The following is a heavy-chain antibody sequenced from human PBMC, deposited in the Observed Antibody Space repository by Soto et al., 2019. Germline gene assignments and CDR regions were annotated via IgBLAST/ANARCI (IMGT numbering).Heavy chain of an antibody. CDR2: ISHSGSII. CDR1: GFTFSSYA. CDR3: ASSEGDAFDY. V-gene: IGHV3-48*03. D-gene: IGHD2-21*02. J-gene: IGHJ4*02. Sequence: PGGSLRLSCAASGFTFSSYAMHWVRQAPGKGLEWVSYISHSGSIIYYAASVQGRFTFSRDNAKNSLYLQMNSLRAEDTAVYYCASSEGDAFDYWGQGAQVTVSS.